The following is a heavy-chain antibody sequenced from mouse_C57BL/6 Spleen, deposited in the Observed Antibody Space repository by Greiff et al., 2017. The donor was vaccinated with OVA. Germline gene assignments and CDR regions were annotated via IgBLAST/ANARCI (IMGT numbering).Heavy chain of an antibody. J-gene: IGHJ2*01. V-gene: IGHV5-17*01. CDR1: GFTFSDYG. CDR3: ARELFDY. CDR2: ISSGSSTI. Sequence: EVHLVESGGGLVKPGGSLKLSCAASGFTFSDYGMHWVRQAPEKGLEWVAYISSGSSTIYYADTVKGRFTISRDNAKTLFLQMNSLRSEDTAMYYCARELFDYWGQGTTLTVSS.